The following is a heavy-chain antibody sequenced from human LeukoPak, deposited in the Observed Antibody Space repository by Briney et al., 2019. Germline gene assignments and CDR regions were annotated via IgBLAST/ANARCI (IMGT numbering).Heavy chain of an antibody. CDR2: ISGSGDNT. CDR1: GFTFSSYA. CDR3: VRDLGGRSGH. Sequence: GGSLRLSCAASGFTFSSYAMSWVRQVPGKGLEWVSVISGSGDNTYYADSVKGRFTISRDNSKNTLYLQMNSLRAEDTAVYYCVRDLGGRSGHWGQGTLVTVSS. V-gene: IGHV3-23*01. D-gene: IGHD1-26*01. J-gene: IGHJ4*02.